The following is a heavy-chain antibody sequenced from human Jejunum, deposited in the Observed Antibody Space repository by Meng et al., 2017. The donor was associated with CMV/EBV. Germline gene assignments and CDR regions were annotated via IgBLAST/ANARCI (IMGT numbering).Heavy chain of an antibody. CDR3: TKGGFDS. J-gene: IGHJ4*02. CDR2: IRHDGSED. Sequence: QGQLVGFGGGVVQPGGCLRLSCVTSGFPFNIYDMHWVRQAPGKGLDWVTCIRHDGSEDFYVDSVKGRFTISRDNSKNTLYLQMNSLRVDDSALYYCTKGGFDSWGQGTLVTVSS. V-gene: IGHV3-30*02. D-gene: IGHD2-15*01. CDR1: GFPFNIYD.